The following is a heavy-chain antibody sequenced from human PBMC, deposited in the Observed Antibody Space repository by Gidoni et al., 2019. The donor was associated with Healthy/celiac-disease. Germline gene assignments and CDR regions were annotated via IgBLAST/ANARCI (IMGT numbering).Heavy chain of an antibody. V-gene: IGHV1-69*06. CDR3: ARGSQDPYYFDY. J-gene: IGHJ4*02. Sequence: QVQLVQSGAEVKKPGSSVKVPCKASGGTFSSYAISWVRQAPGQGLEGTGGIISIFGTANYAQKFQGRVTITADKSTSTAYMELSSLRSEDTAVYYCARGSQDPYYFDYWGQGTLVTVSS. CDR1: GGTFSSYA. CDR2: IISIFGTA.